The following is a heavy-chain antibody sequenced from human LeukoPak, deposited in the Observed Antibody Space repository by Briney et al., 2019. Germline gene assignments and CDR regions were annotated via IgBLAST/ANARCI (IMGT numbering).Heavy chain of an antibody. D-gene: IGHD4-23*01. CDR2: INPSGGST. CDR3: ARDRNSGGKSWYYFDY. CDR1: RYTFTSYY. Sequence: ASVKVSCKASRYTFTSYYMHWVRQAPGQGLEWMGIINPSGGSTSYAQKFQGRVTMTRDTSTSTVYMELSSLRSEDTAVYYCARDRNSGGKSWYYFDYWGQGTLVTVSS. J-gene: IGHJ4*02. V-gene: IGHV1-46*01.